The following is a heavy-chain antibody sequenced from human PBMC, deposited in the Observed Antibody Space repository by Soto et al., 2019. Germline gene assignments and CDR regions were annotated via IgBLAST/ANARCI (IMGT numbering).Heavy chain of an antibody. V-gene: IGHV4-39*01. CDR2: IYYSGST. Sequence: QLQLQESGPGLVKPSETLSITCTVSGGSISSSRYYWGWIRQPPGKGLEWIGSIYYSGSTYYTPSLKCRVTISVDTSKNQFSLRLSSVTAADTAVYYCVLGWNDVFPHWFHPWGQGTLVTVSS. D-gene: IGHD1-1*01. CDR3: VLGWNDVFPHWFHP. CDR1: GGSISSSRYY. J-gene: IGHJ5*02.